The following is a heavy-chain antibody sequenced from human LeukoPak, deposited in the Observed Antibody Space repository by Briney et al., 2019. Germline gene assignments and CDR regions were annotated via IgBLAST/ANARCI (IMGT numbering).Heavy chain of an antibody. Sequence: PGGSLRLSCAASGFTFSSYEMNWVRQAPGKGLEWDSYISSSGSTIYYADSVKGRFTISRDNAKNSLYLQMNSLRAEDTAVYYCARGIAAVSNYFDYWGQGTLVTVSS. CDR1: GFTFSSYE. CDR2: ISSSGSTI. CDR3: ARGIAAVSNYFDY. V-gene: IGHV3-48*03. D-gene: IGHD6-13*01. J-gene: IGHJ4*02.